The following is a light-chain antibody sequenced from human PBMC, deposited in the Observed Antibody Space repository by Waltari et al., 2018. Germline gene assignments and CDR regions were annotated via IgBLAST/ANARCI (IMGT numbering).Light chain of an antibody. CDR2: KAS. Sequence: DIQMTQSPSTLSASVGARVTITCRASQSISSWLAWYQQKPGKAPKLLIYKASSLESGVPSRFSGSGSGTEFTLTTSSLQPDDFATYYCQQYNSFLYTFGQGTKLEIK. J-gene: IGKJ2*01. CDR1: QSISSW. CDR3: QQYNSFLYT. V-gene: IGKV1-5*03.